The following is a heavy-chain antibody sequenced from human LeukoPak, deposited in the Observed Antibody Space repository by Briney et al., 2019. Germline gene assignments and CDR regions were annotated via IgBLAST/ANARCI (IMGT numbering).Heavy chain of an antibody. D-gene: IGHD4-11*01. CDR3: ARALRVTKAALDY. CDR1: GGSISSGSYY. CDR2: IYTSGST. J-gene: IGHJ4*02. Sequence: KASQTLSLTCTVSGGSISSGSYYWSWIRQPAGKGLEWIGRIYTSGSTNYNPSLKSRVTISVDTSKNQFSLKLSSVTAADTAVCYCARALRVTKAALDYWGQGTLVTVSS. V-gene: IGHV4-61*02.